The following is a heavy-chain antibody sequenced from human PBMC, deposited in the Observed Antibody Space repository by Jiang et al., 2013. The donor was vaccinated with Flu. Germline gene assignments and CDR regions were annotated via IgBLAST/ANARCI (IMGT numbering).Heavy chain of an antibody. CDR3: ASAPYSSLMPYYYYGMDV. V-gene: IGHV1-8*01. CDR2: MNPNSGNT. CDR1: GYTFTSYD. J-gene: IGHJ6*02. Sequence: GAEVKKPGASVKVSCKASGYTFTSYDINWVRQATGQGLEWMGWMNPNSGNTGYAQKFQGRVTMTRNTSISTAYMELSSLRSEDTAVYYCASAPYSSLMPYYYYGMDVWGQGTTVTVSS. D-gene: IGHD6-13*01.